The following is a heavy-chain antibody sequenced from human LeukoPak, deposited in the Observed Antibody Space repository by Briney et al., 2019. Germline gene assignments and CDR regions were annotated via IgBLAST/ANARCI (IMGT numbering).Heavy chain of an antibody. CDR2: IYTSGST. Sequence: PSQTLSLTCTVSGGSISSGSYYWSWIRQPAGKGLEWIGRIYTSGSTNYNPSLKSRVTISVDTSKNQFSLKLSSVTAADKAVYYCARYSSPLYYMDVWGKGTTVTVSS. CDR1: GGSISSGSYY. V-gene: IGHV4-61*02. D-gene: IGHD6-13*01. J-gene: IGHJ6*03. CDR3: ARYSSPLYYMDV.